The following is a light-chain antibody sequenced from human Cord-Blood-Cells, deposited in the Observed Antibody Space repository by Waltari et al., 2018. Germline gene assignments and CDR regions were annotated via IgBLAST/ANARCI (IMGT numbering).Light chain of an antibody. J-gene: IGLJ2*01. V-gene: IGLV2-11*01. Sequence: QSALTQPRSVSGSPGQSVTISCTGTSSDVGGYNYVSWYQQHPGTAPKLMLYDVSKRPSGVPGRFSGSKSGNTASLTSSGLQGEDEADYYCCSYAGSYTYVVFGGGTKLTVL. CDR3: CSYAGSYTYVV. CDR2: DVS. CDR1: SSDVGGYNY.